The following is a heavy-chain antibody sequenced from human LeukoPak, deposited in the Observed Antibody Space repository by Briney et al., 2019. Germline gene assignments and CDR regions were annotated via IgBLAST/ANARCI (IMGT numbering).Heavy chain of an antibody. V-gene: IGHV3-7*01. J-gene: IGHJ4*02. D-gene: IGHD1-26*01. CDR1: GFTFSTYW. Sequence: GGSLRLSCAASGFTFSTYWMNWFRQTPGKGLEWVANIKQDGSEKYYVDSVKGRFTISRDNAKNSLYLQMNSLRAEDTAVYYCARRRYSGSSQHFDYWGQGTLVTVSS. CDR2: IKQDGSEK. CDR3: ARRRYSGSSQHFDY.